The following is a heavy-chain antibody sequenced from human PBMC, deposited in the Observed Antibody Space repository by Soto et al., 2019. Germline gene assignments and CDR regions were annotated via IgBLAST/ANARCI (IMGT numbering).Heavy chain of an antibody. Sequence: QVQLVQSGAEVKKPGASVKVSCKASGYTFTSYGISWVRQAPGQGLEWMGWISVYNGNTNYAQKFQGRVTMTTDTSTSTDYMELRSLRSDDTAVYYCARRLHIFGDHYYYYMDVWGTGTTVTVSS. J-gene: IGHJ6*03. V-gene: IGHV1-18*01. CDR1: GYTFTSYG. D-gene: IGHD4-17*01. CDR2: ISVYNGNT. CDR3: ARRLHIFGDHYYYYMDV.